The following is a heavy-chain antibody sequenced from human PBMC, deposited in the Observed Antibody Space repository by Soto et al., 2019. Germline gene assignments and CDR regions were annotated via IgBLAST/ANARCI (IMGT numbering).Heavy chain of an antibody. CDR3: ARDSGYCSSTSCYFSRGNWFDP. D-gene: IGHD2-2*01. CDR2: INPSGGST. V-gene: IGHV1-46*01. CDR1: GYTFTSYY. Sequence: ASVKVSCKASGYTFTSYYMHWVRQAPGQGLEWMGIINPSGGSTSYAQKFQGRVTMTRDTSTSTVYTELSSLRSEDTAVYYCARDSGYCSSTSCYFSRGNWFDPWGQGTLVTVSS. J-gene: IGHJ5*02.